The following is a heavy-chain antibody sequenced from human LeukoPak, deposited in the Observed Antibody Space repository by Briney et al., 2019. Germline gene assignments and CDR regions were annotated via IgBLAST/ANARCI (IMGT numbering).Heavy chain of an antibody. CDR3: ARGLAVAGYYYYYYMDV. J-gene: IGHJ6*03. V-gene: IGHV4-34*01. CDR2: INHSGST. CDR1: GGSFSGYY. Sequence: LETLSLTCAVYGGSFSGYYWSWIRQPPGKGLEWIGEINHSGSTNYNPSLKSRVTISVDTSKNQFSLKLSSVTAADTAVYYCARGLAVAGYYYYYYMDVWGKGTTVTVSS. D-gene: IGHD6-19*01.